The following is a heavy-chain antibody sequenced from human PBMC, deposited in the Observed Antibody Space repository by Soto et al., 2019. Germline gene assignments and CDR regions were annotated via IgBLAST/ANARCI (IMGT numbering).Heavy chain of an antibody. D-gene: IGHD2-15*01. V-gene: IGHV4-4*07. CDR2: MYTSGST. CDR3: ARDRVWGHCSGGSCYSDYHDAFDI. CDR1: GGSISNYY. J-gene: IGHJ3*02. Sequence: SETLSLTCTVSGGSISNYYWTWIRQPAGKGLEWIGRMYTSGSTNYNPSLRSRVTISVDTSKNQFSLKLSSVTAADTAVYYCARDRVWGHCSGGSCYSDYHDAFDIWGQGTMVTVSS.